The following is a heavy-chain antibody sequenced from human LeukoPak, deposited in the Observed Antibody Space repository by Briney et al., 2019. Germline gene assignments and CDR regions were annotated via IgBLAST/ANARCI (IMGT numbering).Heavy chain of an antibody. V-gene: IGHV3-11*06. Sequence: PGGSLRLSCAASGFTFSDYYMSWIRQAPGKGLELVSYISSSSSYTNYADSVKGRFTISRDNAKNSLYLQMNSLRAEDTAVYYCARVRYSSSWAWEFDYWGQGTLVTVSS. CDR2: ISSSSSYT. CDR3: ARVRYSSSWAWEFDY. CDR1: GFTFSDYY. D-gene: IGHD6-13*01. J-gene: IGHJ4*02.